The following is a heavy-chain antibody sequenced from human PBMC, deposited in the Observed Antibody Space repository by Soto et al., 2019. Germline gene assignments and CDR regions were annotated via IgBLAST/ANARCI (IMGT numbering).Heavy chain of an antibody. CDR1: GYSFTAYG. Sequence: QVQLVQSGAEVKKPGASVKVSCKASGYSFTAYGISWVRQAPGQGLQWMGWISGYNGNTDYAQRLQDRVTMTTDTSTNTAYMELRSLTSDDSAVYYCARSVGDVEFRRGMDVWGQGTTVTVSS. CDR2: ISGYNGNT. D-gene: IGHD4-17*01. V-gene: IGHV1-18*01. CDR3: ARSVGDVEFRRGMDV. J-gene: IGHJ6*02.